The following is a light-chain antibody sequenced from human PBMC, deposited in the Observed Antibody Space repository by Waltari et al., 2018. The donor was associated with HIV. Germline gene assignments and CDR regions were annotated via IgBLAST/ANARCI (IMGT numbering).Light chain of an antibody. Sequence: QSVWTQPPSVSAAPGQKVTIPCSGSSANIGKNNVSWDQQLPGTAPKLLIYANNKRPSAIPDRFSCSKSGTSATLGITGLQTGDEADYYCGTWDSSLSADVFGGGTKLTVL. CDR2: ANN. CDR3: GTWDSSLSADV. V-gene: IGLV1-51*01. J-gene: IGLJ3*02. CDR1: SANIGKNN.